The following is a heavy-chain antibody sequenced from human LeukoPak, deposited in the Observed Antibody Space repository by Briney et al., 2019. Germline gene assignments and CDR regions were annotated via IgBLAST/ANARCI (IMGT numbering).Heavy chain of an antibody. J-gene: IGHJ4*02. CDR1: GLTFSSYW. V-gene: IGHV3-7*01. Sequence: GGSLRLSWAASGLTFSSYWRSWVRQAPGKGLEWVANIKQDGSEKYYVDSVKGRFTISRDNAKNSLYLQMNSLRAEDTAVYYCARLRRDGYPRRYYFDYWGQGTLVTVSS. D-gene: IGHD5-24*01. CDR3: ARLRRDGYPRRYYFDY. CDR2: IKQDGSEK.